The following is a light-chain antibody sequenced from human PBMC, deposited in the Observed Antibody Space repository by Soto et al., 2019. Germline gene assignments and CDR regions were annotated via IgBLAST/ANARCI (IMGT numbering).Light chain of an antibody. V-gene: IGLV2-14*01. CDR1: NSDIGVYNY. CDR2: EVH. Sequence: PGQDRNIVLSGTNSDIGVYNYVSWFQQHPGKAPKLLIYEVHDRPSGVSDRFSGSKSGNTASLTISGLRPEDEADYYCGSYTATSTYVFGTGTKATVL. J-gene: IGLJ1*01. CDR3: GSYTATSTYV.